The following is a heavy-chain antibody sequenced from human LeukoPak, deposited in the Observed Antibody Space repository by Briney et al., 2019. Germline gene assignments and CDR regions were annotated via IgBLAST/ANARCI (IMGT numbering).Heavy chain of an antibody. CDR2: ISGSGGNT. Sequence: GGSLRLSCAASGFTFSSCAMTWVRQAPGKGLEWVSGISGSGGNTYYADSVKGRFTISRDNSKNTLYLQMNSLRAEDTAVYYCARGQWPDFWGQGTLLIVSS. CDR3: ARGQWPDF. J-gene: IGHJ4*02. D-gene: IGHD6-19*01. CDR1: GFTFSSCA. V-gene: IGHV3-23*01.